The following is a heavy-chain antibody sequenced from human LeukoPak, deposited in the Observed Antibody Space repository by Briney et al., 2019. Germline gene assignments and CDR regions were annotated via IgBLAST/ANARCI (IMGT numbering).Heavy chain of an antibody. CDR1: GGSFSGYY. D-gene: IGHD1-14*01. CDR3: ARDRKYYYHMDV. J-gene: IGHJ6*03. CDR2: IYHSGST. Sequence: SETLSLTCAVYGGSFSGYYWSWIRQPPGKGREWIGTIYHSGSTYYNPSLKSRVTISVDTSKNQFSLNLTSLTAADTAVYYCARDRKYYYHMDVWGKGTTVTVSS. V-gene: IGHV4-34*01.